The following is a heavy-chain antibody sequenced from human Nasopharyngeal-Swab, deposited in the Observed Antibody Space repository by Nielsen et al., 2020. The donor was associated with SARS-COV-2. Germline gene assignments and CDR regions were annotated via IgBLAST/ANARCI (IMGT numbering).Heavy chain of an antibody. Sequence: ETLSLTCAASGFTFSTYWMHWVRQPPGKGLLWVSRIDTDGTITDYADSVKGRFTISRDNAKNTLYLQMNSLRAEDTAVYYCVRGWRSNSFDYWGQGARVTVSA. CDR2: IDTDGTIT. CDR3: VRGWRSNSFDY. CDR1: GFTFSTYW. D-gene: IGHD2/OR15-2a*01. V-gene: IGHV3-74*01. J-gene: IGHJ4*01.